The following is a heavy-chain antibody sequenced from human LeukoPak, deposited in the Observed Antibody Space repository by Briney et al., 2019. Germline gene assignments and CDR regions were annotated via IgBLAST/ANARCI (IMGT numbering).Heavy chain of an antibody. Sequence: SETLSLTCAVYGGSFSGYYWSWIRQPPGKGLEWIGEINHSGSTNYNPSLKSRVTISVDTSKNQFSLKLSSVTAADTAVYYCARPYLGYYYYMDVWGKGTTVTVSS. CDR2: INHSGST. J-gene: IGHJ6*03. CDR1: GGSFSGYY. CDR3: ARPYLGYYYYMDV. D-gene: IGHD3-16*01. V-gene: IGHV4-34*01.